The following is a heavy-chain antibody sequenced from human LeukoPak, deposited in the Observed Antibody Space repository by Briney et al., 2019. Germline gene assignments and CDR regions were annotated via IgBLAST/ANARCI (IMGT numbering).Heavy chain of an antibody. V-gene: IGHV3-23*01. D-gene: IGHD4-17*01. J-gene: IGHJ4*02. CDR1: GFTFSSYA. CDR2: ISGSAVGT. Sequence: GGSLRLSCAASGFTFSSYAMTWVRQAPGKGLEWVSAISGSAVGTYYADSVKGRFTISRDNSKNTLYLQMNSLRAEDTAVYYCAKDSWGLRCSDYWGQGTLVTVSS. CDR3: AKDSWGLRCSDY.